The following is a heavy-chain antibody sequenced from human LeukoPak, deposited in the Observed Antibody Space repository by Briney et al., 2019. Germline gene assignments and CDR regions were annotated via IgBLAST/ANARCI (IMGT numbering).Heavy chain of an antibody. D-gene: IGHD6-13*01. V-gene: IGHV3-23*01. CDR2: ISGSGGST. J-gene: IGHJ4*02. CDR1: GFTFSSYA. CDR3: ANPIAAARTPFDY. Sequence: PGGSLRLSCAASGFTFSSYAMSWVRQAPGKGLEWVSAISGSGGSTYYADSVKGRFTISRDNSKNTLYLQMNSLRAEDTAVYYCANPIAAARTPFDYWGQGTLVTVSS.